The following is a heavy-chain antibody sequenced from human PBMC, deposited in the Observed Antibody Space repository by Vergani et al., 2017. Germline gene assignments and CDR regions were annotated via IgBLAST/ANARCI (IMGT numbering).Heavy chain of an antibody. J-gene: IGHJ6*03. Sequence: QVQLQQWGAGLLKPSETLSIICAVYGGSFSGYYWSWIRQPPGKGLEWIGEINHSGSHNYNPSLKSRVTIPVDTSKNQFSLKLSSVTAADTAVYYCTRGSYCSSTICHSFYYYYYMDVWGKGTTVTVSS. V-gene: IGHV4-34*01. CDR2: INHSGSH. CDR3: TRGSYCSSTICHSFYYYYYMDV. D-gene: IGHD2-2*01. CDR1: GGSFSGYY.